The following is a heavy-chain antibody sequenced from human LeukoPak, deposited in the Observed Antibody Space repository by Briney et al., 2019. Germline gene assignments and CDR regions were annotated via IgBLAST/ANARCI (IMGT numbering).Heavy chain of an antibody. CDR2: IYSGGST. Sequence: GGSLRLSCAASGFTVSSNYMSWVRQAPGKGLEWVSVIYSGGSTYYADSVKGRFTTSRHNSKNTLYLQMNRLRAEDTAVYYCARDSLDYDSSGYYPPPFDYWGQGTLVTVSS. V-gene: IGHV3-53*04. CDR3: ARDSLDYDSSGYYPPPFDY. D-gene: IGHD3-22*01. CDR1: GFTVSSNY. J-gene: IGHJ4*02.